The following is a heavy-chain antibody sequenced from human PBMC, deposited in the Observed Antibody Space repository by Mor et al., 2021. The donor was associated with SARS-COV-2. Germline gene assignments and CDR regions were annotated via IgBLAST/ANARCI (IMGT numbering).Heavy chain of an antibody. Sequence: NSGGTNYAQKFQGRVTMTRDTSISTAYMELSRLRSDDTAVYYCARGDCSGGSCLYFDYWGQGTLVTVSS. V-gene: IGHV1-2*02. CDR2: NSGGT. CDR3: ARGDCSGGSCLYFDY. J-gene: IGHJ4*02. D-gene: IGHD2-15*01.